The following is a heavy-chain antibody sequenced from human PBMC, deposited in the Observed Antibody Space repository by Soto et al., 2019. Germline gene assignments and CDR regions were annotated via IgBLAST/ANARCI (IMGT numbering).Heavy chain of an antibody. D-gene: IGHD4-17*01. J-gene: IGHJ4*02. CDR1: GGSITSGGYS. CDR2: MYHSGGT. V-gene: IGHV4-30-2*01. Sequence: PSETLSLTCAVSGGSITSGGYSWGWIRQPPGQGLEWIGYMYHSGGTYYNPSLKSRVSISVDTSKNEFSLKLTSITAADTAIYFCARRGGGDYLFDSWGQGILVTVSS. CDR3: ARRGGGDYLFDS.